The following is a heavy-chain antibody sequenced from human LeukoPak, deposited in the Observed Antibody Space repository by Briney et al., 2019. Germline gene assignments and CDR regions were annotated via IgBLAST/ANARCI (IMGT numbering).Heavy chain of an antibody. CDR3: AKHIYGVVSIQQ. CDR2: SRSKTDGGTT. J-gene: IGHJ1*01. CDR1: GFTFRDAW. Sequence: GGSLRLSCAASGFTFRDAWMTWVRQAPGKGRKWVGRSRSKTDGGTTDYAVSVQGRFTISRDDSKNTLYLQMSSLKTEDTAVYYCAKHIYGVVSIQQWGQGTLVTVSS. V-gene: IGHV3-15*01. D-gene: IGHD3-3*01.